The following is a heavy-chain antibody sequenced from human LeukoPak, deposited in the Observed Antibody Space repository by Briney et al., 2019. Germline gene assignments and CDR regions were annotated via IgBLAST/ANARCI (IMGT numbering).Heavy chain of an antibody. CDR1: GFTFSSYE. D-gene: IGHD5-18*01. CDR2: ISSSGSTI. CDR3: ARSYGYGVDAFDI. Sequence: GGSLILSCAASGFTFSSYEMNWVRQAPGKGLEWVSYISSSGSTIYYADSVKGRFTISRDNSKNTLYLQMTSLRAEDTAVYYCARSYGYGVDAFDIWGQGTMVTVSS. V-gene: IGHV3-48*03. J-gene: IGHJ3*02.